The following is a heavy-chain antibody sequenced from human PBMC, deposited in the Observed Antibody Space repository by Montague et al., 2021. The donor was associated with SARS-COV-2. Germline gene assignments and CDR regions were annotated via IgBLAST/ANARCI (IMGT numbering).Heavy chain of an antibody. CDR2: INHSGST. D-gene: IGHD3-10*01. V-gene: IGHV4-34*01. CDR1: GGSFSGYY. J-gene: IGHJ6*02. CDR3: ARVRYYGSGTSLGMDV. Sequence: SETLSLTCAVYGGSFSGYYWSWIRQPPGKGLEWIGEINHSGSTNYNPSLKSRVTISVDTSKNQFSLKLSSVTAADTAVYYCARVRYYGSGTSLGMDVGGQGTTVPVSS.